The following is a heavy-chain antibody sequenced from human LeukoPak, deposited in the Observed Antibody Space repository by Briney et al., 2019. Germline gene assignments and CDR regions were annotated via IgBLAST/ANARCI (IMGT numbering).Heavy chain of an antibody. CDR2: IKQDGSEK. CDR3: ARLRWLQTGSNAFDI. Sequence: GGSLRLSCAASGFTFSTYWMSWVRQAPGKGLEWVANIKQDGSEKYYVDSVKGRFTISRDNAKNSLCLQMNSLRAEDTAVYYCARLRWLQTGSNAFDIWGQGTMVTVSS. V-gene: IGHV3-7*01. CDR1: GFTFSTYW. J-gene: IGHJ3*02. D-gene: IGHD1-14*01.